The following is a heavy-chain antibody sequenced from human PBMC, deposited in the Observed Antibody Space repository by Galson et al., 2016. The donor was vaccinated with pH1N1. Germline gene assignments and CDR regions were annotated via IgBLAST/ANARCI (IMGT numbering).Heavy chain of an antibody. CDR2: ISSSSTRV. Sequence: LRLSCAASTFTFSRHGMNWVRQAPGKGLEWISYISSSSTRVFYADSVKGRFTLSRDNTKNSLYLQMQSLRAEDTAVYYCVRDDYESWSGYDAFDIWGPGTMVTVSS. J-gene: IGHJ3*02. CDR3: VRDDYESWSGYDAFDI. D-gene: IGHD3-3*01. CDR1: TFTFSRHG. V-gene: IGHV3-48*04.